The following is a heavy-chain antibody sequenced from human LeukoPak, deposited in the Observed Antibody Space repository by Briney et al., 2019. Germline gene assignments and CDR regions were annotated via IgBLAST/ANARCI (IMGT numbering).Heavy chain of an antibody. CDR3: ARVSRNDYGDYGIDY. V-gene: IGHV4-39*07. CDR2: INHSGST. CDR1: GGSISSSSYY. D-gene: IGHD4-17*01. J-gene: IGHJ4*02. Sequence: PSETLSLTCTVSGGSISSSSYYWGWIRQPPGKGLEWIGEINHSGSTNYNPSLKSRVTISVDTSKNQFSLKLSSVTAADTAVYYCARVSRNDYGDYGIDYWGQGTLVTVSS.